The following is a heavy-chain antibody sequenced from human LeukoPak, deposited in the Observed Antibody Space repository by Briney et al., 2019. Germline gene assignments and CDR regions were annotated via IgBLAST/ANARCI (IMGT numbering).Heavy chain of an antibody. V-gene: IGHV1-18*01. CDR2: ISAYNGNT. J-gene: IGHJ4*02. D-gene: IGHD1-1*01. CDR1: GYTFTSDG. Sequence: ASVKVSCKASGYTFTSDGISWVRQAPGQGLEWRGWISAYNGNTNYAQKLQGRVTMTTDTSTSTAYMELRSLRSDDTAIYYCVRDVSGPTTSITTRVPLDYWGQGTLVTVSS. CDR3: VRDVSGPTTSITTRVPLDY.